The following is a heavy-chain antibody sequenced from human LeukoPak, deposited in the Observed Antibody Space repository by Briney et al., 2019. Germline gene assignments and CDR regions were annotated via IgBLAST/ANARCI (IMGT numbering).Heavy chain of an antibody. CDR1: GYTFTSYD. Sequence: GASVKVSCKASGYTFTSYDINWVRQATGQGLEWMGWMNPNSGNTGYAQKFQGRVTMTRNTSISTAYMELSSLRSEDTAVYYCAXXXXXXYYDFWSGLNWFDPWGQGTLVTVSS. J-gene: IGHJ5*02. CDR2: MNPNSGNT. V-gene: IGHV1-8*01. CDR3: AXXXXXXYYDFWSGLNWFDP. D-gene: IGHD3-3*01.